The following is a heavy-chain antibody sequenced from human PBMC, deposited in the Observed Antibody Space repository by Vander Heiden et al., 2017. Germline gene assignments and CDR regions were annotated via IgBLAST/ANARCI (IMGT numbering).Heavy chain of an antibody. CDR3: AKDFGDNGFYYGLDV. CDR2: ISGSGSNT. Sequence: VQLLESGGGVVQPGGSLRLSCAASGPPFRSTAMNWVRQAPGKGLEWVSVISGSGSNTYYADSVKGRFTISRDNSKNTLYLQMSSLRAEDTAVYYCAKDFGDNGFYYGLDVWGQGTTVTVSS. D-gene: IGHD1-20*01. J-gene: IGHJ6*02. CDR1: GPPFRSTA. V-gene: IGHV3-23*01.